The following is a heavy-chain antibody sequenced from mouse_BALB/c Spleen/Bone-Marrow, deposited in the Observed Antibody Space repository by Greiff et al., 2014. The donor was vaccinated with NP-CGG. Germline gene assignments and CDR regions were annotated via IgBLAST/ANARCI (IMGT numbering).Heavy chain of an antibody. Sequence: LVESGAELVKPGASVKLSYTASGFNIKDTYMHWVKQRPEQGLEWIGRIDPANGNTKYDPKFQGKATITADTSSNTAYLQLSSLTSEDTAVYYCAAYYYGSSQFAYWGQGTLVTVSA. D-gene: IGHD1-1*01. V-gene: IGHV14-3*02. CDR2: IDPANGNT. CDR3: AAYYYGSSQFAY. J-gene: IGHJ3*01. CDR1: GFNIKDTY.